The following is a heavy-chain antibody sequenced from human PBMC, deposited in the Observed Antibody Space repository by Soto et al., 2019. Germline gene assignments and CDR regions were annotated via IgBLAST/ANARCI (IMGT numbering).Heavy chain of an antibody. CDR3: AREGYCSGGSCRDRRLYYYGMDV. CDR2: IIPIFGTA. D-gene: IGHD2-15*01. V-gene: IGHV1-69*13. CDR1: GGTFSSYA. Sequence: RASVKVSCKASGGTFSSYAISWVRQAPGQGLEWMGGIIPIFGTANYAQKFQGRVTITADESTSTAYMELSSLRSEDTAVYYCAREGYCSGGSCRDRRLYYYGMDVWGQGTTVTV. J-gene: IGHJ6*02.